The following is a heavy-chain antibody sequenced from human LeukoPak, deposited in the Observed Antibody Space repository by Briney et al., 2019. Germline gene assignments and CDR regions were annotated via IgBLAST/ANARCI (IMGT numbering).Heavy chain of an antibody. Sequence: GRSLRLSCAASGFTFSSYGMHWVRQAPGEGLEWAAAISHDGSSNNYADSVKGRFTISRDNSKNTLYLQVSSLRGDDTAVYYCAKERGAFDAFDIWGQGTMVTVSS. V-gene: IGHV3-30*18. J-gene: IGHJ3*02. D-gene: IGHD2/OR15-2a*01. CDR3: AKERGAFDAFDI. CDR1: GFTFSSYG. CDR2: ISHDGSSN.